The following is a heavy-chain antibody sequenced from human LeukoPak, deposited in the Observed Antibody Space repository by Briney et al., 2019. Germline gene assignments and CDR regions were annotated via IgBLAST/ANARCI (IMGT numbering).Heavy chain of an antibody. CDR2: MHSSGST. J-gene: IGHJ4*02. CDR1: GGSISNYY. Sequence: SETLSLTCTVSGGSISNYYWSWIRQPPGKGLEWIGCMHSSGSTSYNLSLKSRLTMSIDTSKNQLSLKMRSVTTADTAVYYSARDIRIVGATLYFDYWGQGTLVTVSS. D-gene: IGHD1-26*01. CDR3: ARDIRIVGATLYFDY. V-gene: IGHV4-59*01.